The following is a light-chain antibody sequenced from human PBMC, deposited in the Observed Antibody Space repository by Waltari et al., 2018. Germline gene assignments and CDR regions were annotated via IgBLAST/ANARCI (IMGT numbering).Light chain of an antibody. CDR1: QSVSNN. J-gene: IGKJ5*01. CDR3: QQYNNWPPIT. CDR2: GAS. Sequence: ETVMTQSPATLSLSPGDRATLSCRPSQSVSNNLAWYQQKPGQAPTILIYGASTSATGIPARFSGGGSGTEFTLTISSLQSEDFAVYYCQQYNNWPPITFGQGTRLEMK. V-gene: IGKV3-15*01.